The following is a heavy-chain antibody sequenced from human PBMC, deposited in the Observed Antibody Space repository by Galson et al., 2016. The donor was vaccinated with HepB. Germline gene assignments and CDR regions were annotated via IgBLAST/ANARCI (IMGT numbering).Heavy chain of an antibody. CDR1: GFTFSSYD. CDR3: AREYDDYGTNWFDP. D-gene: IGHD4-17*01. V-gene: IGHV3-30-3*01. Sequence: SLRLSCAASGFTFSSYDMHWVRQAPGKGLEWVAVISDGGSNKYYADSVKGRFTISRDNSKNTLYLQMNSLRPEDTAIYYCAREYDDYGTNWFDPWGQGTLVTVSS. CDR2: ISDGGSNK. J-gene: IGHJ5*02.